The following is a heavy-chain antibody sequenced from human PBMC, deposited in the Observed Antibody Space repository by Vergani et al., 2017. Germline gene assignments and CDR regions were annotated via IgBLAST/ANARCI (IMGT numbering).Heavy chain of an antibody. CDR3: ARWGNEKRLDS. CDR2: IWYDGRNK. CDR1: GFTFSSHG. V-gene: IGHV3-33*01. J-gene: IGHJ5*01. Sequence: QVQLVESEGGVVQPGRSLTLSCVASGFTFSSHGMHWVRQAPGKGLEWVAVIWYDGRNKYSGASVKGRFTISRDNSKNTLYLQMNSLRVEDTAVYYCARWGNEKRLDSGGQGTLVTVSS. D-gene: IGHD1-1*01.